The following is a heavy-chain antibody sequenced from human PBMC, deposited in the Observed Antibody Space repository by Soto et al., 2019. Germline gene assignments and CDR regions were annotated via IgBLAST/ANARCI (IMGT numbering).Heavy chain of an antibody. CDR2: IYWDDDK. D-gene: IGHD3-9*01. CDR1: GFSLSTSGVG. Sequence: QITLKESGPTLVKPTQTLTLTCTFSGFSLSTSGVGVGWIRPPPGKALEWLALIYWDDDKRYSPSLKSRLTITKDTSKNQVVLTMTNMDPVDTATYYCAHSRMILRYFDWLVYFDYWGQGTLVTVSS. CDR3: AHSRMILRYFDWLVYFDY. V-gene: IGHV2-5*02. J-gene: IGHJ4*02.